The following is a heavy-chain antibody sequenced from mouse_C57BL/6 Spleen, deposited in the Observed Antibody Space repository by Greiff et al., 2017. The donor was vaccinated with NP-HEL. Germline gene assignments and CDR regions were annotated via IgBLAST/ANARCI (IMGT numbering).Heavy chain of an antibody. D-gene: IGHD1-1*01. CDR3: ARYYYCSNGYYFDY. J-gene: IGHJ2*01. CDR2: ISDGGSYT. CDR1: GFTFSSYA. Sequence: EVMLVESGGGLVKPGGSLKLSCAASGFTFSSYAMSWVRQTPEKRLEWVATISDGGSYTYYPDNVKGRFTISRDNAKNNLYLQMSHLKSDDTAMYYCARYYYCSNGYYFDYWGQGTTLTVSS. V-gene: IGHV5-4*03.